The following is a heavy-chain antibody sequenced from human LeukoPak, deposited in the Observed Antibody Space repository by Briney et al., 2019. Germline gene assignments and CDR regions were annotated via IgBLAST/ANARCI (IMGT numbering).Heavy chain of an antibody. V-gene: IGHV3-9*01. Sequence: GGSLRLSCAASGFTFDNYAMHWVRQAPGKGLEWVSGISWNSGGIGYADSVKGRFTISRDNAKNSLYLRMNSLRAEDTALYYCAKGLLRGGDYSYFHYYALDVWGQGTTVTVSS. CDR1: GFTFDNYA. D-gene: IGHD4-17*01. J-gene: IGHJ6*02. CDR2: ISWNSGGI. CDR3: AKGLLRGGDYSYFHYYALDV.